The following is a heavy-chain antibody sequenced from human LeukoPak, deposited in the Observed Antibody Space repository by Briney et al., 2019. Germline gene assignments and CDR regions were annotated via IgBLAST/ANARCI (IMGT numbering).Heavy chain of an antibody. Sequence: GGALRLSCAASGFTFSSYWMSWVRQAPGKGLEWVANIKQDGGEKYYVDSVKGRFTISRDNAKNSLYLQMNSLRAEDTALYHCAREIRGAFDIWGQGTMVTVSS. CDR1: GFTFSSYW. CDR2: IKQDGGEK. D-gene: IGHD3-16*01. J-gene: IGHJ3*02. V-gene: IGHV3-7*03. CDR3: AREIRGAFDI.